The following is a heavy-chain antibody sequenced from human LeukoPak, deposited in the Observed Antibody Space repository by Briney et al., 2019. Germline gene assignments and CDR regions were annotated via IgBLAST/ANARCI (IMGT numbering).Heavy chain of an antibody. CDR2: IYYSGST. J-gene: IGHJ6*03. CDR3: ARGLYYYYYYYIDV. V-gene: IGHV4-39*01. Sequence: SGPTLVKPTQTLTLTCTFSGFSLNTHGVGVGWIRQPPGKGLEWIGSIYYSGSTYYNPSLKGRVTISVDTSKNQFSLKLSSVTAADTAVYYCARGLYYYYYYYIDVWGKGTTVTVSS. CDR1: GFSLNTHGVG.